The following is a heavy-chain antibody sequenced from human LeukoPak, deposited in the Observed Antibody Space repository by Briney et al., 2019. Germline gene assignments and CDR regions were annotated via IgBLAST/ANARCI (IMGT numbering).Heavy chain of an antibody. J-gene: IGHJ4*02. Sequence: GGSLRLSCAASGFTVSSNYMSWVRQAPGKGLEWVSVIYSGGSTYYADSVKGRFTISRDNSKNTLYLQMNSLRAEDTAVYYCVRSGYSKYYFDYWGAGTLVTVSS. V-gene: IGHV3-53*01. D-gene: IGHD3-3*01. CDR1: GFTVSSNY. CDR2: IYSGGST. CDR3: VRSGYSKYYFDY.